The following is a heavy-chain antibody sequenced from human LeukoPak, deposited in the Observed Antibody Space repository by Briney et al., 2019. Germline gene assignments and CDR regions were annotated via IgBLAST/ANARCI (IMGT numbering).Heavy chain of an antibody. J-gene: IGHJ4*02. CDR1: GYTFTSYA. CDR3: ARGPLRGGSYYLEFDY. V-gene: IGHV1-3*03. Sequence: ASVKVSCKASGYTFTSYAMHWVRQAPGQRLEWMGWINAGNGNTKYSQEFQGRVTITRDTSASTAYMELSSLRSEDMAVYYCARGPLRGGSYYLEFDYWGQGTLVTVSS. CDR2: INAGNGNT. D-gene: IGHD1-26*01.